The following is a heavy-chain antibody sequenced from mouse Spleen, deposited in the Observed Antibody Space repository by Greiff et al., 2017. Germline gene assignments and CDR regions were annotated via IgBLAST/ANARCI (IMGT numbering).Heavy chain of an antibody. CDR2: ISSGSSTI. V-gene: IGHV5-17*01. CDR1: GFTFSDYG. CDR3: ARAGYYGSSPAWFAY. J-gene: IGHJ3*01. D-gene: IGHD1-1*01. Sequence: EVKLMESGGGLVKPGGSLKLSCAASGFTFSDYGMHWVRQAPEKGLEWVAYISSGSSTIYYADTVKGRFTISRDNAKNTLFLQMTSLKSEDTAMYYCARAGYYGSSPAWFAYWGQGTLVTVSA.